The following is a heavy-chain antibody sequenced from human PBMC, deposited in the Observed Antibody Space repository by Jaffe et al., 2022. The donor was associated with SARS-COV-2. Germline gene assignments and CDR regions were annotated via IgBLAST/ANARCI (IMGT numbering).Heavy chain of an antibody. D-gene: IGHD3-10*01. CDR1: GFTFSSYS. CDR3: ARGPPYGSGSYYWFDP. J-gene: IGHJ5*02. CDR2: ISSSSSYI. V-gene: IGHV3-21*01. Sequence: EVQLVESGGGLVKPGGSLRLSCAASGFTFSSYSMNWVRQAPGKGLEWVSSISSSSSYIYYADSVKGRFTISRDNAKNSLYLQMNSLRAEDTAVYYCARGPPYGSGSYYWFDPWGQGTLVTVSS.